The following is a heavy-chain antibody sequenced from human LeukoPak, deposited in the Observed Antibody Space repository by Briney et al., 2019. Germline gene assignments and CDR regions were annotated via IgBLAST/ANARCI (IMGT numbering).Heavy chain of an antibody. J-gene: IGHJ4*02. CDR1: GYTFSSYG. CDR2: ISPYTGNT. CDR3: ARDRIWSGPPRSLVH. V-gene: IGHV1-18*01. D-gene: IGHD3-3*01. Sequence: EASVKVSCKTSGYTFSSYGISWVRQAPGQGLEWMGWISPYTGNTNYAQKFQGRVSMTTERSTTTVYMELMSLRYDDTAVYYCARDRIWSGPPRSLVHWGQGTLVTVSS.